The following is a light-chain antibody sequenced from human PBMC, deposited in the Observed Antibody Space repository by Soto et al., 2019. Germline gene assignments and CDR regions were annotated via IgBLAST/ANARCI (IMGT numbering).Light chain of an antibody. J-gene: IGLJ3*02. CDR1: SSNIGNNY. V-gene: IGLV1-51*01. Sequence: QSVLTQPPSVSAAPGQKVTISCSGSSSNIGNNYVSWFQQLPGTAPKLLIYDDTTRPSGIPDRFSGSKSGTSVTLAITGLQTGDEADYYCGTWDSSLSAVVFGGGTQLTVL. CDR3: GTWDSSLSAVV. CDR2: DDT.